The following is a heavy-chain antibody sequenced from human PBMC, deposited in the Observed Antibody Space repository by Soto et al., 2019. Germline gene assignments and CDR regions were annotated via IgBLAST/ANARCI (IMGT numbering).Heavy chain of an antibody. J-gene: IGHJ4*02. CDR2: IWYDGSNK. V-gene: IGHV3-33*01. Sequence: GGSLRLSCAASGFTFSSYGMHWVRQAPGKGLEWVAVIWYDGSNKYYADSVKGRFTISRDNSKNTLYLQMNSLRAEDTAVYYCARHAPQTGYSYGSGLDYWGQGTLVTVSS. D-gene: IGHD5-18*01. CDR3: ARHAPQTGYSYGSGLDY. CDR1: GFTFSSYG.